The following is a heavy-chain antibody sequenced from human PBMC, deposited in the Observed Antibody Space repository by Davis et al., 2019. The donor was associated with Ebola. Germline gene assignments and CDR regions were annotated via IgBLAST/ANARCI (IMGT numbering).Heavy chain of an antibody. CDR2: ISSSSSYI. CDR1: GFTFSSYW. V-gene: IGHV3-21*01. D-gene: IGHD2-2*01. J-gene: IGHJ3*02. Sequence: GESLKISCAASGFTFSSYWMNWVRQAPGKGLEWVSSISSSSSYIYYADSVKGRFTISRDNAKNSLYLQMNSLRAEDTAVYYCARRVPCSSTSCNRHFDIWGQGTMVTVSS. CDR3: ARRVPCSSTSCNRHFDI.